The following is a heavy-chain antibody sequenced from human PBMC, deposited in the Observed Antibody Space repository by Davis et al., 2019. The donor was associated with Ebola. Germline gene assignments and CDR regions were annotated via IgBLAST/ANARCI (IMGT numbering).Heavy chain of an antibody. V-gene: IGHV3-21*01. CDR2: ISSSSSYI. J-gene: IGHJ4*02. CDR1: GFTISSYS. Sequence: GGSLRLSCAASGFTISSYSMNWVRQAPGKGLEWVSSISSSSSYIYYADSVKGRFTISRDNAKNSLYRQMNRLRAEDTAVYYCARYTAMDYWGQGTLVTVSS. D-gene: IGHD5-18*01. CDR3: ARYTAMDY.